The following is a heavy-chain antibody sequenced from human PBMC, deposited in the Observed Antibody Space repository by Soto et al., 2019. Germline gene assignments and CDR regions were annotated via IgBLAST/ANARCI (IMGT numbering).Heavy chain of an antibody. CDR3: ARYCSGGSCYSPDYYYYGMDV. V-gene: IGHV3-13*01. Sequence: GGSLRLSCAASGFTFSSYDMHWVRQAKGKGLKWVSAIGTAGDTYYPGSVKGRFTISRENAKNSLYLQMNSLRAEDTAVYYCARYCSGGSCYSPDYYYYGMDVWGQGTTVTVSS. D-gene: IGHD2-15*01. CDR1: GFTFSSYD. CDR2: IGTAGDT. J-gene: IGHJ6*02.